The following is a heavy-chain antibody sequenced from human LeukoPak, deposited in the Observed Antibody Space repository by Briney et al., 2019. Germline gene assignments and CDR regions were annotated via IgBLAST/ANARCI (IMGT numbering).Heavy chain of an antibody. V-gene: IGHV4-30-4*08. D-gene: IGHD3-9*01. CDR3: ARALFYDISTPAPFDI. CDR2: IYYSGST. Sequence: PPQTLSLTCTVSGGSISSGDYYWSWIRQPPGKGLEWIGYIYYSGSTYYNPSLKSRVTISVDTSKNQFSLKLSSVTAADTAVYYCARALFYDISTPAPFDIWGQGTMVTVSS. CDR1: GGSISSGDYY. J-gene: IGHJ3*02.